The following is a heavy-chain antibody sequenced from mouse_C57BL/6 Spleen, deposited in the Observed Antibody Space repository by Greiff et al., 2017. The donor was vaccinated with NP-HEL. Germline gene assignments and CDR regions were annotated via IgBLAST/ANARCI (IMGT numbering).Heavy chain of an antibody. Sequence: QVQLQQSGPELVKPGASVKISCKASGYAFSSSWMNWVKQRPGKGLEWIGRIYPGDGDTNYNGKFKGKATLTADKSSSTAYMQLSSLTSEDSAVYFCARSRYGNYYFDYWGQGTTLTVSS. CDR1: GYAFSSSW. CDR3: ARSRYGNYYFDY. CDR2: IYPGDGDT. V-gene: IGHV1-82*01. J-gene: IGHJ2*01. D-gene: IGHD2-10*02.